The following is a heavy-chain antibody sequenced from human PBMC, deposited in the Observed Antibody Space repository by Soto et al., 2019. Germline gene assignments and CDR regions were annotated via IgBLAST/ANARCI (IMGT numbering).Heavy chain of an antibody. Sequence: SETLSLTCTVSGGSISSGDYYWSWIRQPPGKGLEWIGYIYYSGSTYYNPSLKSRVTISVDTSKNQFPLKLSSVTAADTAVYYCARVPLRGMDNWFDPWGQGTLVTVSS. V-gene: IGHV4-30-4*01. D-gene: IGHD3-10*01. CDR1: GGSISSGDYY. J-gene: IGHJ5*02. CDR2: IYYSGST. CDR3: ARVPLRGMDNWFDP.